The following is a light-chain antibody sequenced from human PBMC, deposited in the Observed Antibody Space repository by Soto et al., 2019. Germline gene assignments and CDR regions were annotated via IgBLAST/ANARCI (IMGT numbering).Light chain of an antibody. CDR1: SSDVGSFDY. V-gene: IGLV2-8*01. J-gene: IGLJ2*01. CDR3: SSYAGSNTVV. Sequence: QSVLTQPPSASGSPGQSVTISCTGTSSDVGSFDYVSWYQEHPGKAPKLLIYQVSKRPSGVPDRFSGSKSGNTASLTVSGLQTEDEADYYCSSYAGSNTVVFGGGTKVTVL. CDR2: QVS.